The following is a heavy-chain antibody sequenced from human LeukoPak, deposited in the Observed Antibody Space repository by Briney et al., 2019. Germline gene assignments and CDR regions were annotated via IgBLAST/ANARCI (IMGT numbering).Heavy chain of an antibody. V-gene: IGHV4-4*07. CDR1: GGSVNSYY. CDR2: IYDGGST. J-gene: IGHJ3*02. CDR3: ARVTLSEIVVFDI. D-gene: IGHD2-15*01. Sequence: SETLSLTCTVSGGSVNSYYLSWIRQPAGKTLEWIGRIYDGGSTNYNPSLKSRVTMSVDTSKNQISLKLKSVTAADTAVYYCARVTLSEIVVFDIWGQGTMVTVSS.